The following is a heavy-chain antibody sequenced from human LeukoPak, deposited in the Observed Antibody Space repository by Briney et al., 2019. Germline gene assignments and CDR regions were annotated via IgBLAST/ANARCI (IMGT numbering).Heavy chain of an antibody. D-gene: IGHD3-10*01. Sequence: PGGSLRLSCVVSGFTFSSYAMSWVRQAPGKGLEWVSAISGSGGSTYYADSVKGRFTISRDNSRNTLYLHMNSLRVEDTAMYHCARDGYYGSGSYWGQGTLVTVSS. CDR2: ISGSGGST. J-gene: IGHJ4*02. V-gene: IGHV3-23*01. CDR1: GFTFSSYA. CDR3: ARDGYYGSGSY.